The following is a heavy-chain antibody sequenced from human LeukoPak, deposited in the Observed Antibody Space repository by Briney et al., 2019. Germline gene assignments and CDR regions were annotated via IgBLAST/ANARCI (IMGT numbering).Heavy chain of an antibody. J-gene: IGHJ5*02. Sequence: SETLSLTCTVSGGSISSYYWSWIRQPPGKGLEWIGYIYHSGSTYYNPSLKSRVTISVDRSKNQFSLKLSSVTAADTAVYYCARDRIDYYDSSGYYPPSPWGQGTLVTVSS. CDR1: GGSISSYY. D-gene: IGHD3-22*01. CDR2: IYHSGST. V-gene: IGHV4-59*12. CDR3: ARDRIDYYDSSGYYPPSP.